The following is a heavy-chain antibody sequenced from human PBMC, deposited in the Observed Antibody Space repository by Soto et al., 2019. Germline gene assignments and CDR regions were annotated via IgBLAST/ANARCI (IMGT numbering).Heavy chain of an antibody. Sequence: GGSLRLSCVGSGFTFSDHGMSWVRQAPGKGLEWVSAISGSVGSTFYADSVKGRFTISRDNSKNTLYLQMNSLRDEDTAVYYCAKDRTIAARNYDEWGQGVLVTVSS. CDR2: ISGSVGST. V-gene: IGHV3-23*01. D-gene: IGHD6-6*01. J-gene: IGHJ4*02. CDR1: GFTFSDHG. CDR3: AKDRTIAARNYDE.